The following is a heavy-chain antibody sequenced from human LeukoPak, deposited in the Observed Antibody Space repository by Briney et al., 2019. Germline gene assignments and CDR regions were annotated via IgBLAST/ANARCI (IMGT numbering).Heavy chain of an antibody. J-gene: IGHJ4*02. CDR2: IYHSGST. D-gene: IGHD3-3*01. CDR1: GGSISSGGYS. V-gene: IGHV4-30-2*01. Sequence: SETLSLTCAVSGGSISSGGYSWSWIRQPPGKGLEWIGYIYHSGSTYYNPSLKSRVTISVDRSKNQSSLKLSSVTAADTAVYYCARVGNFWSGYYSPYFDYWGQGTLVTVSS. CDR3: ARVGNFWSGYYSPYFDY.